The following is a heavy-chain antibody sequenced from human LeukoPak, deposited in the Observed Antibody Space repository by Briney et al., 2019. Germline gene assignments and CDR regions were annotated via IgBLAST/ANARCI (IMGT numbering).Heavy chain of an antibody. CDR1: GYTFTSYD. CDR2: MNPNSGNT. V-gene: IGHV1-8*01. J-gene: IGHJ6*03. D-gene: IGHD3-3*01. Sequence: ASVKVSCKASGYTFTSYDINWVRQATGQGLEWMGWMNPNSGNTGYAQKFQGRVTMTRNTSISIAYMELSSLRSEDTAVYYCARVVFFWSGYYYYYMDVWGKGTTVTVSS. CDR3: ARVVFFWSGYYYYYMDV.